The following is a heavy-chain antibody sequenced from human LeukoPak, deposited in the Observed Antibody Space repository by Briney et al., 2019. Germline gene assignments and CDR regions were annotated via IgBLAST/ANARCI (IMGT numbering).Heavy chain of an antibody. CDR1: GFTVSSNY. J-gene: IGHJ4*02. Sequence: PGGSLRLSCAASGFTVSSNYMGWVRQAPGKGLEWVSVIYSGGTTYYADSVKGRLTISRDNSKNTLYLQMNSLRAEDTAVYYCARDSYYGSGSYYRYTFDYWGQGTLVTVSS. D-gene: IGHD3-10*01. CDR2: IYSGGTT. V-gene: IGHV3-53*01. CDR3: ARDSYYGSGSYYRYTFDY.